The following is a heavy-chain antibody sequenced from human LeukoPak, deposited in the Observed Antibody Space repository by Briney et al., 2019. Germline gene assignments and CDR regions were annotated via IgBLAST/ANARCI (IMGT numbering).Heavy chain of an antibody. CDR3: ARHGPLTTVTIDY. D-gene: IGHD4-17*01. J-gene: IGHJ4*02. Sequence: ASVKVSCKASGSTFTSYGISWVRQAPGQGLEWLGWISASNGNTNYAQKLQGRVTMTTDTSTSTAYMELRSLRSDDTAVYHCARHGPLTTVTIDYWGQGTLVTVSS. CDR1: GSTFTSYG. V-gene: IGHV1-18*01. CDR2: ISASNGNT.